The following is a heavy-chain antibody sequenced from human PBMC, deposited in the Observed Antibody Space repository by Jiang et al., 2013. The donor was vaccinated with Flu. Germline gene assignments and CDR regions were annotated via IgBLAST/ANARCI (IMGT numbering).Heavy chain of an antibody. CDR3: ARVFRDRVTGTTHYYYYMDV. D-gene: IGHD1-7*01. V-gene: IGHV1-18*01. CDR2: ISAYNGNT. CDR1: GYTFTSYG. J-gene: IGHJ6*03. Sequence: AEVKKPGASVKVSCKASGYTFTSYGISWVRQAPGQGLEWMGWISAYNGNTNYAQKLQGRVTMTTDTSTSTAYMELRSLRSDDTAVYYCARVFRDRVTGTTHYYYYMDVWGKGTTVTVSS.